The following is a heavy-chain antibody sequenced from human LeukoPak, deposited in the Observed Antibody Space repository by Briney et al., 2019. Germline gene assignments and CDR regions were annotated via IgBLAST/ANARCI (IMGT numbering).Heavy chain of an antibody. V-gene: IGHV1-18*01. CDR1: GHTFTSYG. J-gene: IGHJ5*02. Sequence: ASVKVSCKASGHTFTSYGVSWVRQAPGQGLEWMGWISAYNGNTNYAQKLQGRVTMTTDTSTSTAYMELRSLRSDDTAVYYCARGGGPMVRHINWFDPWGQGTLVTVSS. CDR3: ARGGGPMVRHINWFDP. CDR2: ISAYNGNT. D-gene: IGHD5-18*01.